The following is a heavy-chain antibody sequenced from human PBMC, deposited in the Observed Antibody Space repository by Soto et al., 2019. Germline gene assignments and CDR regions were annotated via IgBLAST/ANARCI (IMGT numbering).Heavy chain of an antibody. D-gene: IGHD3-9*01. Sequence: QVQLVQSGAEVKKPGSSVKVSCKASGGTFSSYAISWMRQAPGQGLEWMGGIIPIFGTANYAQKFQGRVTITADESTSTAYMELSSLRSEDTAVYYCARGRYFDWLSYYYYGMDVWGQGTTVTVSS. V-gene: IGHV1-69*01. CDR3: ARGRYFDWLSYYYYGMDV. CDR1: GGTFSSYA. J-gene: IGHJ6*02. CDR2: IIPIFGTA.